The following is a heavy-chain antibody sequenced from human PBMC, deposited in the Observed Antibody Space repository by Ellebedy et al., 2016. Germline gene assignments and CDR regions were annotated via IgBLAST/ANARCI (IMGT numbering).Heavy chain of an antibody. J-gene: IGHJ4*02. CDR3: ARQVGGSFDY. Sequence: SETLSLTCTVSGGSISSSSYYLGCIRQPPGKGLEWIGSIYYSGSTYYNPSLKSRVTISVDTSKNQFSLKLSSVTAADTAVYYCARQVGGSFDYWGQGTLVTVSS. CDR2: IYYSGST. V-gene: IGHV4-39*01. CDR1: GGSISSSSYY. D-gene: IGHD1-26*01.